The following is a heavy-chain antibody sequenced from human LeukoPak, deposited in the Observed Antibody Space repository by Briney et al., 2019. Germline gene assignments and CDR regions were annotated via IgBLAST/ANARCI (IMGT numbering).Heavy chain of an antibody. D-gene: IGHD2-2*01. Sequence: SETLSLTCTVSGGSISSYYWSWIRQPPGKGLEWIGEINHSGSTNYNPSLKSRVTISVDTSKNQFSLKLSSVTAADTAVYYCARLISWIVVVPAAMAWFDPWGQGTLVTVSS. V-gene: IGHV4-34*01. CDR2: INHSGST. J-gene: IGHJ5*02. CDR3: ARLISWIVVVPAAMAWFDP. CDR1: GGSISSYY.